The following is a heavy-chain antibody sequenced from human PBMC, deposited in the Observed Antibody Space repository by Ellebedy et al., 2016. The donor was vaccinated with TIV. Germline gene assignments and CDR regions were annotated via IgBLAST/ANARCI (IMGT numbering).Heavy chain of an antibody. CDR1: GGSISSYY. CDR2: IYYSGST. D-gene: IGHD2-21*01. CDR3: ARHRDIKQLGWCDY. V-gene: IGHV4-59*08. J-gene: IGHJ4*02. Sequence: MPSETLSLTCTVSGGSISSYYWSWIRQPPGKGLEWIGYIYYSGSTNYNPSLKSRVTISVDTSKNQFSLKLSSVTAADTAVYYCARHRDIKQLGWCDYWGQGTLVTVSS.